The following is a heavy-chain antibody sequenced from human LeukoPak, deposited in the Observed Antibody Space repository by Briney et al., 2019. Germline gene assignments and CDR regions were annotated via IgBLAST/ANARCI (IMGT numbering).Heavy chain of an antibody. CDR2: IFHSGST. CDR1: GDSITSVYY. V-gene: IGHV4-38-2*02. Sequence: SETLSLTCTVSGDSITSVYYWAWIRQPPGEGLEWSGSIFHSGSTYVNPSLRSRVTISLNTSKSQFSLILSSMTAADTAVYYCARTSSVDTALVGVHWFDPWGQGTLVTVSS. CDR3: ARTSSVDTALVGVHWFDP. J-gene: IGHJ5*02. D-gene: IGHD5-18*01.